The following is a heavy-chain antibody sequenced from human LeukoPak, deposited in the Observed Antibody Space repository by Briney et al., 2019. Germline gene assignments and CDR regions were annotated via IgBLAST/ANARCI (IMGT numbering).Heavy chain of an antibody. Sequence: GGSLRLTCAASGFTFSNYWMHWIRQAPGKGLVWVSRINSDGRTTTYADSVKGRFTISRDNAKNTQYLQMNSLRAEDTAVYYCSMIKEGWGQGPWSPSPQ. CDR2: INSDGRTT. D-gene: IGHD3-22*01. CDR3: SMIKEG. CDR1: GFTFSNYW. J-gene: IGHJ1*01. V-gene: IGHV3-74*01.